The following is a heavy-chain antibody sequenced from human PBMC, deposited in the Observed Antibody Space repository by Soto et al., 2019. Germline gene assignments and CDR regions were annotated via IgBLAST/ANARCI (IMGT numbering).Heavy chain of an antibody. CDR2: INPNSGGT. V-gene: IGHV1-2*04. D-gene: IGHD3-22*01. Sequence: ASVKVSCKASGYTFTGYYMHWVRQAPGQGLEWMGWINPNSGGTNYAQKFQGWVTMTRDTSISTAYMELSRLRSDDTAVYYCARGKSDNYYDSSGYYYETGNDAFDIWGQGTMVTVSS. J-gene: IGHJ3*02. CDR1: GYTFTGYY. CDR3: ARGKSDNYYDSSGYYYETGNDAFDI.